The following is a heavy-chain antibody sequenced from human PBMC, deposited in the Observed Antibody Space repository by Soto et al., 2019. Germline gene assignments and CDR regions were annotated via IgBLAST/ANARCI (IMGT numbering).Heavy chain of an antibody. J-gene: IGHJ6*02. D-gene: IGHD6-19*01. Sequence: QVQLVQSGAEVTKPGSSVKVSCKASGGTFSNYAIIWVRQAPGQGLEWMGGIVPIFGTTNYAQKFQGRVTIIADDSTTTAYLELSRLRSDDTAMYYCARVDAVAGIYTYHGLDVWGQGTAVRVSS. CDR3: ARVDAVAGIYTYHGLDV. CDR2: IVPIFGTT. CDR1: GGTFSNYA. V-gene: IGHV1-69*12.